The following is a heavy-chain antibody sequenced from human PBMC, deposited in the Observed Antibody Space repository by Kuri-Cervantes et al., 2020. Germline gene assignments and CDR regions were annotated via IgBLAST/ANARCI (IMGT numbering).Heavy chain of an antibody. CDR2: INPNSGGT. V-gene: IGHV1-2*02. J-gene: IGHJ4*02. CDR3: ARLDPLAREREMGY. Sequence: ASVKVSCKASGYTFTGYYIHWVRQAPGQGLEWMGWINPNSGGTNYAQKFQGRVTMTRDTSISTAYMELSRLRSDDTAVYYCARLDPLAREREMGYWGQGTLVTVSS. D-gene: IGHD2-8*01. CDR1: GYTFTGYY.